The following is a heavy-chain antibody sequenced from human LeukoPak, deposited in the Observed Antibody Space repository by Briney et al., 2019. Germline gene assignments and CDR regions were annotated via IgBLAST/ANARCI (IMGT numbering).Heavy chain of an antibody. CDR3: DGAVADIDY. J-gene: IGHJ4*02. CDR2: IKQDGSEK. Sequence: GGSRRLSCAAAGFTFSSDWMSWVRQAPGKVLEGVANIKQDGSEKYYVDSVKGRFTISRDNAKNSLYLQMNSLRAEDTAVYYCDGAVADIDYWGQGTLVTVSS. V-gene: IGHV3-7*03. CDR1: GFTFSSDW. D-gene: IGHD6-19*01.